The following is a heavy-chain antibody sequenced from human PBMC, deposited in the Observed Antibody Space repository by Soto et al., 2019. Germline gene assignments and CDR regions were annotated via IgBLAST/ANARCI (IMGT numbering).Heavy chain of an antibody. CDR2: ISSGSNTI. CDR3: ARGRDGHNG. D-gene: IGHD1-1*01. CDR1: GVTFSGYA. Sequence: GGSLRLSCAAAGVTFSGYAMHWVRQAPGKGLEWVSYISSGSNTIYYADSVKGRFTISRDNAKNSLYLQMNSLRAEDTAVYYCARGRDGHNGRGQGTLVTVSS. V-gene: IGHV3-48*01. J-gene: IGHJ4*02.